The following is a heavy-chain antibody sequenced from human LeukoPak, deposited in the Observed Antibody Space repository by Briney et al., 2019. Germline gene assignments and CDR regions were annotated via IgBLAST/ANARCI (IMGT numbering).Heavy chain of an antibody. Sequence: SQTLALTCAISGDSVSSKSAAWNWIRQSPSRGLEWLGRTYYRSRWYNDYAVSVKGRITINPDTSKNQFSLQLNSVTPEDTAVYYCARLLSGIGDFDYWGQGTLVTVSS. D-gene: IGHD3-16*01. V-gene: IGHV6-1*01. CDR2: TYYRSRWYN. CDR1: GDSVSSKSAA. J-gene: IGHJ4*02. CDR3: ARLLSGIGDFDY.